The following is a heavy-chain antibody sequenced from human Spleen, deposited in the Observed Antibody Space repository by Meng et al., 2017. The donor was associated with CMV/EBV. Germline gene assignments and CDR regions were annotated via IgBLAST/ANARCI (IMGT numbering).Heavy chain of an antibody. CDR2: IKSDGSST. V-gene: IGHV3-74*01. D-gene: IGHD6-13*01. CDR3: ATELAAGY. Sequence: GESLKISCAASGFSFSTYWMHWVRQVPGKGLVWVSRIKSDGSSTDYADSVKGRFTISRDNARNTVYLQMNSLTAEDTAVYYCATELAAGYWCQGALVTVSS. J-gene: IGHJ4*02. CDR1: GFSFSTYW.